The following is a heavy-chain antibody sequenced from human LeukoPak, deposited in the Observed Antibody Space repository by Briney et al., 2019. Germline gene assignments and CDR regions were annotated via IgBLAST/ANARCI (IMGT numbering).Heavy chain of an antibody. V-gene: IGHV3-23*01. D-gene: IGHD5-24*01. J-gene: IGHJ4*02. Sequence: PGGSLRLSCAASGFTFSSYAMNWLRQAPGKGLEWVSTISGSGGSTYNADSVKGRFTIARDNSNNTLYLQMNSLRAEDTAVYFCAKGRGWLQFFDYWGQGTLVTVSS. CDR2: ISGSGGST. CDR3: AKGRGWLQFFDY. CDR1: GFTFSSYA.